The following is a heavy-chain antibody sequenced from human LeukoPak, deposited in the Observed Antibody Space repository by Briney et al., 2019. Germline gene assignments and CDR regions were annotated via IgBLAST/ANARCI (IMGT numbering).Heavy chain of an antibody. D-gene: IGHD5-12*01. J-gene: IGHJ4*02. Sequence: PGGSLRLSCAASGFTFNTYAIYWVRQAPGKGLEWVSGICGSGGCTYYADSVKGRFTISRDNSKNTVYLQMNSLTADDTAIYYCAKTKVRYRSCRYPGWPGDCLGQGTLVTVSS. CDR3: AKTKVRYRSCRYPGWPGDC. V-gene: IGHV3-23*01. CDR1: GFTFNTYA. CDR2: ICGSGGCT.